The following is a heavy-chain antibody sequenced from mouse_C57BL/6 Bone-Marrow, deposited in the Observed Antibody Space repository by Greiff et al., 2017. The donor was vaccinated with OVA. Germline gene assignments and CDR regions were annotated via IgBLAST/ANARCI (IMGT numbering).Heavy chain of an antibody. V-gene: IGHV1-39*01. CDR3: ASENYYGSPYFDY. J-gene: IGHJ2*01. CDR1: GYSFTDYN. D-gene: IGHD1-1*01. Sequence: VHVKQSGPELVKPGASVKISCKASGYSFTDYNMNWVKQSNGKSLEWIGVINPNYGTTSYNQKFKGKATLTVDQSSSTAYMQLNSLTSEDSAVYYCASENYYGSPYFDYWGQGTTLTVSS. CDR2: INPNYGTT.